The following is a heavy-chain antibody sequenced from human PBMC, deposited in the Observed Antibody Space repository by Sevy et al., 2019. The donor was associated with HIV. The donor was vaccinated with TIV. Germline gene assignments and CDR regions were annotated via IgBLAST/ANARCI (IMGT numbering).Heavy chain of an antibody. Sequence: SETLSLTFAVYGGSFSGYYWSWIRQPPGKGLEWIVEINHSGSTNYNPSLKSRVTISVDTSKNQFSLKLSSVTAADTAVYYCARAVYYGMDVWGQGTTVTVSS. J-gene: IGHJ6*02. CDR1: GGSFSGYY. CDR2: INHSGST. CDR3: ARAVYYGMDV. V-gene: IGHV4-34*01.